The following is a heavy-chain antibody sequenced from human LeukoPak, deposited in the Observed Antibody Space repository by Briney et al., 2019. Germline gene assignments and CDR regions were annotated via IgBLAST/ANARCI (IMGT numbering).Heavy chain of an antibody. Sequence: PGGSLRLSCAASGFTVSSNYMSWVRQAPGKGLEWVSVIYSGGSTYYADSVKGRFTISRDNSKNTLYLQMNSLRAEDTAVYYCARGGGARDGYNYLAFDIWGQGTMVTVSS. J-gene: IGHJ3*02. CDR2: IYSGGST. V-gene: IGHV3-53*01. CDR3: ARGGGARDGYNYLAFDI. CDR1: GFTVSSNY. D-gene: IGHD5-24*01.